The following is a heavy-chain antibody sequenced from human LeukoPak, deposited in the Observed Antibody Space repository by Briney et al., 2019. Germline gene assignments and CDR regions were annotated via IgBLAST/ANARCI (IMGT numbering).Heavy chain of an antibody. CDR3: ARGSSPNWFDP. V-gene: IGHV4-61*01. J-gene: IGHJ5*02. Sequence: SETLSLTCTVSGGSVSSGSYYWRWIRQPPGKGLEWIGYIYCSGSTNYNPSLKSRVTISVDTSKNQFSLELSSVTAADTAVYYCARGSSPNWFDPWGQGTLVTVSS. D-gene: IGHD6-6*01. CDR2: IYCSGST. CDR1: GGSVSSGSYY.